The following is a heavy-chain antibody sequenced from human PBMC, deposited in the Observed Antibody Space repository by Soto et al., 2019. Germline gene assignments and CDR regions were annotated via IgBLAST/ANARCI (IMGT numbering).Heavy chain of an antibody. CDR1: GFTFANYA. CDR3: AKAAVVTTIPVDY. J-gene: IGHJ4*02. Sequence: PGGSLRLSCAASGFTFANYAMSWVRQAPGKGLEWVSVISGSGGSTYYADSAKGRFTISRDNSKNTLYLQMNSLRVEDTAVYYCAKAAVVTTIPVDYWGQGTLVTVPQ. D-gene: IGHD2-21*02. CDR2: ISGSGGST. V-gene: IGHV3-23*01.